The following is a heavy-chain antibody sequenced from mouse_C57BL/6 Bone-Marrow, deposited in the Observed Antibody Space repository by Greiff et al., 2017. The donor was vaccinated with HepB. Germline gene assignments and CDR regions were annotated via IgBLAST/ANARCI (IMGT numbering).Heavy chain of an antibody. CDR1: GYTFTSYG. Sequence: VQLEESGAELVKPGASVKLSCKASGYTFTSYGISWVRQSTGQGLEWIGEIYPRSGNTYYNEKFKGKGTLTADKSYSTVYMELRRLTSEDSAVYFCAGGAGFREFAYWGQGTLVTVSA. CDR3: AGGAGFREFAY. J-gene: IGHJ3*01. CDR2: IYPRSGNT. V-gene: IGHV1-81*01.